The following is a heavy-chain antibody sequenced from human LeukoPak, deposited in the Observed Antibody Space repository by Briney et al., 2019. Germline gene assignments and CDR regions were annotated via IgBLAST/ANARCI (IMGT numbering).Heavy chain of an antibody. Sequence: SETLSLTCAVYGVSFSNYYWSWIRQPPGKGLEWIAEINHSGSTNYNPSLKSRDTISVYTSKNQFSLKLSSVTAADTAVYYCARFGGKAAIRRGRVDTYYMDVWGKGTTVTVSS. J-gene: IGHJ6*03. V-gene: IGHV4-34*01. D-gene: IGHD2-21*02. CDR2: INHSGST. CDR3: ARFGGKAAIRRGRVDTYYMDV. CDR1: GVSFSNYY.